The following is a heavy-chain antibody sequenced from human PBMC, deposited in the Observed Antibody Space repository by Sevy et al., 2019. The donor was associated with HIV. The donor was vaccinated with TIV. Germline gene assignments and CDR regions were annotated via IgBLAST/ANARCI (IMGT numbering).Heavy chain of an antibody. V-gene: IGHV1-18*01. CDR2: IGVYNGNS. CDR1: GYTFNSNS. D-gene: IGHD3-10*01. CDR3: ARVPTYYFGSGTYFDY. J-gene: IGHJ4*02. Sequence: ASVKVSCKASGYTFNSNSIAWVRQAPGQGLQWMGWIGVYNGNSNYAQNLRDRVTMTTDTSTSTAYMELKSLRSDDTAVYYCARVPTYYFGSGTYFDYWGQGTLVTVSS.